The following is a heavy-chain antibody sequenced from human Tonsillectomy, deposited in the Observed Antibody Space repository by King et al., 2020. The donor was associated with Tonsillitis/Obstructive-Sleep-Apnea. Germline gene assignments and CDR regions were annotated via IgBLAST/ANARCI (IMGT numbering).Heavy chain of an antibody. CDR1: GFTFGDYA. Sequence: VQLVESGGGLVKPGRSLRLSCTASGFTFGDYAMSWFRQAPGKGLEWVGFIRSKAYGGTTEYAASVKGRFTISRDDSKSIAYLQMNSLKTEDTAVYYCTRDPVVVVPAAIEGAFDIWGQGTMVTVSS. J-gene: IGHJ3*02. V-gene: IGHV3-49*05. CDR3: TRDPVVVVPAAIEGAFDI. D-gene: IGHD2-2*02. CDR2: IRSKAYGGTT.